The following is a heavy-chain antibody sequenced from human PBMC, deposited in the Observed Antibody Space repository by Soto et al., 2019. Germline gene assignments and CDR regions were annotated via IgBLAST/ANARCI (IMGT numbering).Heavy chain of an antibody. V-gene: IGHV1-69*02. CDR1: GGTFSSYT. CDR3: ARGTLYDSSGYYYVFAY. Sequence: SVKVSCKASGGTFSSYTISWVRQAPGQGLEWMGRIIPILGIANYAQKFQGRVTITADKSTSTAYMELSSLRSEDTAVYYCARGTLYDSSGYYYVFAYWGQGTLVTVSS. J-gene: IGHJ4*02. CDR2: IIPILGIA. D-gene: IGHD3-22*01.